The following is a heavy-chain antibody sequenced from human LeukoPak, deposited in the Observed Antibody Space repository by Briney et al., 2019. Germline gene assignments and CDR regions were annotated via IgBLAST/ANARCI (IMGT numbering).Heavy chain of an antibody. CDR1: GGSFSGYY. CDR2: INHSGST. Sequence: SETLSLTCAVYGGSFSGYYWSWIRQPPGKGLEWIGEINHSGSTNYNPSLKSRVTISVDTSKNQFSLKLSSVTAADTAVYYCARGGDIVVVVAATRRYYYGMDVWGQGTTVTVSS. CDR3: ARGGDIVVVVAATRRYYYGMDV. J-gene: IGHJ6*02. V-gene: IGHV4-34*01. D-gene: IGHD2-15*01.